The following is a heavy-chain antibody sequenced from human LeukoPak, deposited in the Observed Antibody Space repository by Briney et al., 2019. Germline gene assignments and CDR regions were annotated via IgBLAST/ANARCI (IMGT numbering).Heavy chain of an antibody. CDR2: IYYSGST. J-gene: IGHJ4*02. CDR1: GGSISSSSYY. CDR3: ARDNIVVVPAAMSGAFDY. V-gene: IGHV4-39*07. Sequence: PSETLSLTCTVSGGSISSSSYYWGWIRQPPGKGLEWIGSIYYSGSTYYNPSLKSRVTISVDTSKNQFSLKLSSVTAADTAVYYCARDNIVVVPAAMSGAFDYWGQGTLVTVSS. D-gene: IGHD2-2*01.